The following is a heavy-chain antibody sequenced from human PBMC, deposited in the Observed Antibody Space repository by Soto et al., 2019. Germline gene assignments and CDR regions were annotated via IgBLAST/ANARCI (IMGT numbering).Heavy chain of an antibody. CDR2: ISGSGGST. V-gene: IGHV3-23*01. CDR1: GFTFSSYA. CDR3: ANLMIVVVIARTPENY. J-gene: IGHJ4*02. D-gene: IGHD3-22*01. Sequence: GGSLRLSCAASGFTFSSYAMSWVRQAPGKGLEWVSAISGSGGSTYYADSVKGRFTISRDNSKNTLYLQMNSLRAEDTAVYYCANLMIVVVIARTPENYWGQGTLVTVSS.